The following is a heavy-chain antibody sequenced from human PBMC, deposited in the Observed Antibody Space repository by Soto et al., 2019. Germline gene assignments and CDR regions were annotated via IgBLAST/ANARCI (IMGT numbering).Heavy chain of an antibody. V-gene: IGHV4-31*03. Sequence: SETLSLTCTVSGGSISSGGYYWSWIRQHPGKGLEWIGYIYYSGSTYYNPSLKSRVTISVDTSKNQFSLKLSSVTAADTAVYYCAGNRGSYFVGPSIMDVWGKGTTVTVS. CDR2: IYYSGST. CDR3: AGNRGSYFVGPSIMDV. D-gene: IGHD3-10*01. J-gene: IGHJ6*03. CDR1: GGSISSGGYY.